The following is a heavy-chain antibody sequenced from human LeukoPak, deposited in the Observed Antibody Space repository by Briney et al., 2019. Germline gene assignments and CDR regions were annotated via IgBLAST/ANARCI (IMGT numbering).Heavy chain of an antibody. D-gene: IGHD5-24*01. Sequence: PGGSLRLSCAASGFTFSGSAMHWVRQASGKGLEWVGRIRSKANNYATTYAASVKGRFTISRDDSKNTAYLEMNSLKTEDTAVYYCARDSEGDGYNFDTWGRGTLVTVSS. CDR1: GFTFSGSA. J-gene: IGHJ5*02. V-gene: IGHV3-73*01. CDR2: IRSKANNYAT. CDR3: ARDSEGDGYNFDT.